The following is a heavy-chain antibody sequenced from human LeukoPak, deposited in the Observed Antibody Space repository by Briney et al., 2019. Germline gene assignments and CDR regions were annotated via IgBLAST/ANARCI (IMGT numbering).Heavy chain of an antibody. D-gene: IGHD3-3*01. CDR2: ISGSGGST. V-gene: IGHV3-23*01. CDR3: AKGKEITIFGVVIIGDDAFDI. J-gene: IGHJ3*02. CDR1: GFIFSDHW. Sequence: GGSLRLSCAASGFIFSDHWMHWVRQAPGKGLEWVSAISGSGGSTYYADSVKGRFTISRDNSKNTLYLQMNSLRAEDTAVYYCAKGKEITIFGVVIIGDDAFDIWGQGTMATVSS.